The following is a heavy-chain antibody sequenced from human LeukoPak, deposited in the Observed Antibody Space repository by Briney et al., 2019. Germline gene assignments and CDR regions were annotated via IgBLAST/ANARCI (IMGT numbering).Heavy chain of an antibody. CDR1: GTTLSSYA. CDR3: AKGRYSSSSRPLFDY. Sequence: GGSLRLSCAVSGTTLSSYAMNWVRQAPGKGLEWVSGISSSGGTTYYADSVKGRFSISRDNSKNTLYLQMNSLRAEDTAIFYCAKGRYSSSSRPLFDYWGQGTLVTVSS. CDR2: ISSSGGTT. D-gene: IGHD6-6*01. V-gene: IGHV3-23*01. J-gene: IGHJ4*02.